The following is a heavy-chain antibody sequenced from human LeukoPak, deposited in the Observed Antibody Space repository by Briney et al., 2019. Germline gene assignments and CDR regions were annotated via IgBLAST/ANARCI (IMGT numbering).Heavy chain of an antibody. D-gene: IGHD5-12*01. CDR2: ISSSSSYI. CDR3: AKGSGYSGYVSSIDY. J-gene: IGHJ4*02. CDR1: GFTFSSYS. Sequence: PGGSLRLSCAASGFTFSSYSMNWVRQAPGKGLEWVSSISSSSSYIYYADSVKGRFTISRDNAKNSLYLQMNSLRAEDTAVYYCAKGSGYSGYVSSIDYWGQGTLVTVSS. V-gene: IGHV3-21*01.